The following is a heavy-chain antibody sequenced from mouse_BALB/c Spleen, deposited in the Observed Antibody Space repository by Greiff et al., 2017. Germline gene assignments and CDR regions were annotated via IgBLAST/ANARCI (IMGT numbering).Heavy chain of an antibody. V-gene: IGHV5-17*02. J-gene: IGHJ4*01. CDR2: ISSGRSTI. CDR1: GFTFSSFG. CDR3: ARDYGYGYAMDY. D-gene: IGHD1-2*01. Sequence: EVQVVESGGGLVQPGGSRKLSCAASGFTFSSFGMHWVRQAPEKGLEWVAYISSGRSTIYYADTVKGRFTISRDNPKNTLFLQMTSLRSEDTAMYYCARDYGYGYAMDYWGQGTSVTVSS.